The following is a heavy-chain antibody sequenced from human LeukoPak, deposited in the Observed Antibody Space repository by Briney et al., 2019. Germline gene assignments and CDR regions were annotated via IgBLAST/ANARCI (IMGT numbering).Heavy chain of an antibody. D-gene: IGHD5-12*01. CDR3: ARVGVATIYTHYYYGMDV. V-gene: IGHV1-18*04. Sequence: ASVKVSCKASGYTFTSYGISWVRQAPGQGLEWMGWISAYNGNTNYAQKLQGRVTMTTDTSTSTAYMELRSLRSDDTAVYYCARVGVATIYTHYYYGMDVWGQGTTVTVSS. CDR2: ISAYNGNT. J-gene: IGHJ6*02. CDR1: GYTFTSYG.